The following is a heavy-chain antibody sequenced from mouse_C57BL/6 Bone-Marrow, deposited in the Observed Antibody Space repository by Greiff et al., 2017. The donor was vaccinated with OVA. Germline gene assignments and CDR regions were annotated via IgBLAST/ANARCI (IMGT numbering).Heavy chain of an antibody. CDR3: ARDTAVVENVDY. J-gene: IGHJ2*01. CDR1: GYTFTSYW. Sequence: VQLQQPGAELVKPGASVKMSCKASGYTFTSYWITWVKQRPGQGLEWIGDIYPGNGSTNYNEQFKSKATLTVDTSSSTAYMQLSRLTSEDSAVYYCARDTAVVENVDYGGQGTTLTVSA. V-gene: IGHV1-55*01. CDR2: IYPGNGST. D-gene: IGHD1-1*01.